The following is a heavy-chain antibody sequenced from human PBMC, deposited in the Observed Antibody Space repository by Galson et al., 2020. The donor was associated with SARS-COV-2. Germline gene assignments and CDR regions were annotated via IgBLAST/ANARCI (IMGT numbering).Heavy chain of an antibody. CDR3: ARVGTRSGWKYYFDY. V-gene: IGHV3-74*01. CDR1: GFTFSSSW. Sequence: GESLKISCAASGFTFSSSWMHWVRQAPGKGLVWVSRINSDGSSTSYADSVKGRFTISRDNAKNTLYLQMNSLRAEDTAVYYCARVGTRSGWKYYFDYWGQGTLVTVS. D-gene: IGHD6-19*01. CDR2: INSDGSST. J-gene: IGHJ4*02.